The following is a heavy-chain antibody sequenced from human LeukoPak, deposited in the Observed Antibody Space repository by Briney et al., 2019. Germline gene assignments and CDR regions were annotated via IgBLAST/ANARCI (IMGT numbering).Heavy chain of an antibody. CDR1: GFTFSSYD. J-gene: IGHJ4*02. CDR2: IGTAGDT. Sequence: GGSPRLSCAASGFTFSSYDMHWVRQATGKGLEWVSAIGTAGDTYYPGSVKGRFTISRENAKNSLYLQMNSLRAGDTAVYYCAREGPARYYFDYWGQGTLVTVSS. CDR3: AREGPARYYFDY. V-gene: IGHV3-13*01.